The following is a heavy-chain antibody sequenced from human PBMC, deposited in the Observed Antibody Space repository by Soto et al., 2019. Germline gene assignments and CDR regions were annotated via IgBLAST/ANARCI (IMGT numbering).Heavy chain of an antibody. V-gene: IGHV3-30-3*01. J-gene: IGHJ4*02. Sequence: QVQLVESGGGVVQPGRSLRLSCAASGFTFSSYVMHWVRQAPGKGLEWVAVMSYDGSNEYYADSVKGRFTIFRDNSIDTMYLKMNSLRAEDAAVYYCERQPSEAYFDYWGQGTLVTVS. CDR1: GFTFSSYV. CDR3: ERQPSEAYFDY. CDR2: MSYDGSNE.